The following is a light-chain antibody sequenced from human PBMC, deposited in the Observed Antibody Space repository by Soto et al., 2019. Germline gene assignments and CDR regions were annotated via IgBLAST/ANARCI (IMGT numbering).Light chain of an antibody. CDR3: SSYVGTNSLDVT. CDR2: EVT. J-gene: IGLJ2*01. V-gene: IGLV2-8*01. Sequence: QSALTQPPSASGSPGQSVTISCTGTSNDVGGYNFVSWYQQHPGKAPKLILYEVTKRPSGVPDRFSGSKSGNTASLTVSGLQAEDEADYYCSSYVGTNSLDVTFGGGTKLTVL. CDR1: SNDVGGYNF.